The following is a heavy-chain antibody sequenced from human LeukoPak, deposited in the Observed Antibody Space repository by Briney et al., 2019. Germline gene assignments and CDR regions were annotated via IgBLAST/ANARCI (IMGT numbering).Heavy chain of an antibody. D-gene: IGHD5-18*01. Sequence: GGSLRLSCGASGFTFGNAWMSWVRQAPGKGLEWLSVLYNDGSTYYADSVKGRFTISRDNSKNTLYLQLNSLRAEDTAVYYCARDLDSYGSYWGQGTLVTVSS. V-gene: IGHV3-66*01. CDR1: GFTFGNAW. CDR2: LYNDGST. CDR3: ARDLDSYGSY. J-gene: IGHJ4*02.